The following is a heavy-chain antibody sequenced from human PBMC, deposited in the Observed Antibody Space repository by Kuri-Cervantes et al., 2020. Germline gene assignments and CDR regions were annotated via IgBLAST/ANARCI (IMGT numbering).Heavy chain of an antibody. D-gene: IGHD6-19*01. CDR2: IYYSGST. Sequence: SETLSLTCTVSGGSISSGGYYWSWIRQHPGKGLEWIGYIYYSGSTNYNPSLKSRVTISVDTSKNQFSVKLSSVTAADTAVYYCARGSGWYGYWGQGTLVTVSS. V-gene: IGHV4-61*08. CDR1: GGSISSGGYY. J-gene: IGHJ4*02. CDR3: ARGSGWYGY.